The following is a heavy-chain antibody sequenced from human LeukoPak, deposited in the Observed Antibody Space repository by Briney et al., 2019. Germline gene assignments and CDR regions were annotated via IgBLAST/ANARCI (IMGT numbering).Heavy chain of an antibody. CDR2: IYYSGST. Sequence: SETLSLTCTVSGGSISSSSYYWGWIRQPPGKGLEWIGSIYYSGSTYYNPSLKSRVTISVDTSKNQFSLKLSSVTAADTAVYYCARLIVGATPFPFAYWGQGTLVTVSS. V-gene: IGHV4-39*07. CDR3: ARLIVGATPFPFAY. CDR1: GGSISSSSYY. D-gene: IGHD1-26*01. J-gene: IGHJ4*02.